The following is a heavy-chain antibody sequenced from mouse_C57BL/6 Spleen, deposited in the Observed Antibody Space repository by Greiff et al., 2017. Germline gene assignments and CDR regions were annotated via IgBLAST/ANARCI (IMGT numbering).Heavy chain of an antibody. CDR3: TREDYGSSPAWSAY. CDR1: GFTFSSYA. Sequence: EVNVVESGEGLVKPGGSLKLSCAASGFTFSSYAMSWVRQTPEKRLEWVAYISSGGDYIYYADTVKGRFTISRDNARNTLYLQMSSLKSEDTAMYYCTREDYGSSPAWSAYWGQGTLVTVSA. J-gene: IGHJ3*01. D-gene: IGHD1-1*01. V-gene: IGHV5-9-1*02. CDR2: ISSGGDYI.